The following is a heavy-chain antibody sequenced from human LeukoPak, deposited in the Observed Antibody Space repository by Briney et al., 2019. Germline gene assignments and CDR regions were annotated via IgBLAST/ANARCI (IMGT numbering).Heavy chain of an antibody. J-gene: IGHJ4*02. D-gene: IGHD1-26*01. V-gene: IGHV4-61*10. CDR3: AGSYSGSYRAIDY. CDR1: GGSISSGSYY. CDR2: IYYSGST. Sequence: SETLSLTCTVSGGSISSGSYYWSWIRQPAGKGLEWIGYIYYSGSTNYNPSLKSRVTISVDTSKNQFSLKLSSVTAADTAVYYCAGSYSGSYRAIDYWGQGTLVTVSS.